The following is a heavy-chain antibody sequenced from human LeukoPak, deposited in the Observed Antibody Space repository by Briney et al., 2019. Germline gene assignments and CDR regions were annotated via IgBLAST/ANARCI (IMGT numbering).Heavy chain of an antibody. J-gene: IGHJ4*02. V-gene: IGHV2-70*01. CDR3: ARIRRYYDSSGYYYKLFDY. CDR2: IDWDDDK. D-gene: IGHD3-22*01. Sequence: SGPALVKPTQPLTLTCTFSGFSLSTSGMCVSWIRQPPGKALEWLALIDWDDDKYYSTSLKTRLTISKDTSKNQVVLTMTNMDPVDTATYYCARIRRYYDSSGYYYKLFDYWGQGTLVTVSS. CDR1: GFSLSTSGMC.